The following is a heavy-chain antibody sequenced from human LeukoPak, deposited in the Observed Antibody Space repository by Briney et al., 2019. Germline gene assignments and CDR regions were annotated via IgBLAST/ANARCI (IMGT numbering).Heavy chain of an antibody. CDR1: GGSISSNNW. V-gene: IGHV4-4*02. J-gene: IGHJ4*02. D-gene: IGHD6-13*01. CDR2: IYHSGST. Sequence: SGTLSLTCTVSGGSISSNNWWSWVRQPPGKGLEWIGEIYHSGSTNYSPSLKSRVTMSVDKSKNQFSLKLNSVTAADTAVYYCARGYSSSWYLGNFDYWGQGTLVTVSS. CDR3: ARGYSSSWYLGNFDY.